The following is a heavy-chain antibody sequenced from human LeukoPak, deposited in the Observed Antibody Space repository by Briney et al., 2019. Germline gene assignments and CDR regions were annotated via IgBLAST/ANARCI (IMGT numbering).Heavy chain of an antibody. D-gene: IGHD2-2*01. V-gene: IGHV3-30*18. CDR2: ISYDGSNK. J-gene: IGHJ4*02. CDR3: VKDCCCSSMRCYRGGPAFDY. CDR1: GFTFSSYG. Sequence: GGSLRLSCAASGFTFSSYGMHWVRQAPGKGLEWVAVISYDGSNKYYADSVKGRFTISRDNSKSTLYLQMSSLRAEDTAVYYCVKDCCCSSMRCYRGGPAFDYWGQGTLVTVSS.